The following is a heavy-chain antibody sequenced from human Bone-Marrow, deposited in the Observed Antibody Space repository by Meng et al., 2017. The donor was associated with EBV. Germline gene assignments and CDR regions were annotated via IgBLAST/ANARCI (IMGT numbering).Heavy chain of an antibody. D-gene: IGHD3-10*01. V-gene: IGHV1-69*01. J-gene: IGHJ4*02. CDR3: ARESGRGYTPDY. CDR2: LLPILGAP. CDR1: GGAFSRSA. Sequence: QVEVGQSGPEVKKPGSSVKVSGKTSGGAFSRSAISWVRQAPGQGLEWMGGLLPILGAPNYAETFQDRVTITADESTSTAYMELSSLTSEDTAVYYCARESGRGYTPDYWGQGTLVTVSS.